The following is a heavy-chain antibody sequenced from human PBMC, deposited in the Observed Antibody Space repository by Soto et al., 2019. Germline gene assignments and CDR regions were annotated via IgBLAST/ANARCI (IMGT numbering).Heavy chain of an antibody. Sequence: QITLKESGPTLVKPTQTLTLTCTFSGFSLSTGGLGVGWLRQPPGRALEWLAVIYWNDDKRYNPSLKIRLTITKDNSKNQVVLTMTSMDPVDTATYYCAHRGYGDYPRDNWFDPWGQGTLVTVSS. CDR3: AHRGYGDYPRDNWFDP. CDR1: GFSLSTGGLG. CDR2: IYWNDDK. D-gene: IGHD4-17*01. V-gene: IGHV2-5*01. J-gene: IGHJ5*02.